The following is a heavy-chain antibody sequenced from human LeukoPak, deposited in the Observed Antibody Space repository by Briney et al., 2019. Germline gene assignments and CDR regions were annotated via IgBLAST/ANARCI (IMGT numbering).Heavy chain of an antibody. D-gene: IGHD6-13*01. Sequence: PGALQLTCCDGCGYISTSYWIWCGRQLPGEGLGGVGIIYPGDSDTRYSPSFQDQVTTSADKYISTAYLQWSSLQASDTAMYYCSRRLYSSSYYCYDYWGQGTLVTVSS. CDR3: SRRLYSSSYYCYDY. J-gene: IGHJ4*02. V-gene: IGHV5-51*01. CDR2: IYPGDSDT. CDR1: GYISTSYW.